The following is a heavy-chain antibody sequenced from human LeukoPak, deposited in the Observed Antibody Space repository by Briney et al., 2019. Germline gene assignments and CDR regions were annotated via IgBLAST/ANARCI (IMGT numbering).Heavy chain of an antibody. CDR3: AKDGTITMVRGVMKD. V-gene: IGHV3-20*04. CDR2: INWNGGST. CDR1: GFTFDDYG. J-gene: IGHJ4*02. Sequence: PGGSLRLSCAASGFTFDDYGMSWVRQAPGKGLEWVSGINWNGGSTGYADSVKGRFTISRDNSKNTLYLQMNSLRAEDTAVYYCAKDGTITMVRGVMKDWGQGTLVTVSS. D-gene: IGHD3-10*01.